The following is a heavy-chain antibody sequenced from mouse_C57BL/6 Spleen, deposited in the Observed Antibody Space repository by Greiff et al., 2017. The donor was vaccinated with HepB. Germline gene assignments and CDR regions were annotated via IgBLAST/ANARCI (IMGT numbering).Heavy chain of an antibody. CDR2: ISDGGSYT. CDR3: ARALYGNWYFDV. J-gene: IGHJ1*03. D-gene: IGHD2-1*01. Sequence: VKLVESGGGLVKPGGSLKLSCAASGFTFSSYAMSWVRQTPEKRLEWVATISDGGSYTYYPDNVKGRFTISRDNAKNNLYLQMSHLKSEDTAMYYCARALYGNWYFDVWGTGTTVTVSS. CDR1: GFTFSSYA. V-gene: IGHV5-4*03.